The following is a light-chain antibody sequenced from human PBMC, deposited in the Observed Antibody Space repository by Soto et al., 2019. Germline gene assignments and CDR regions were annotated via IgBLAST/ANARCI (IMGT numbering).Light chain of an antibody. CDR1: SSNIGGNT. Sequence: QSVLTQSPSASGTPGQRVTISCSGSSSNIGGNTENWYQQLPGTAPKLLISSIDQRPSGVPDRFSGSKSGTSASLAISGLQSEDEAHYYCAAWDDSLIGYVFGTGTKVTVL. J-gene: IGLJ1*01. CDR2: SID. V-gene: IGLV1-44*01. CDR3: AAWDDSLIGYV.